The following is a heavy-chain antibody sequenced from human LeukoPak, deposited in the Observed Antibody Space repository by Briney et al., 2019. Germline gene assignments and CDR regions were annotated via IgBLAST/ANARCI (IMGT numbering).Heavy chain of an antibody. D-gene: IGHD6-6*01. V-gene: IGHV3-21*01. CDR1: GFTFSSYS. Sequence: PGGSLRLSCAASGFTFSSYSMNWVRQAPGKGLEWVSSISSSSSYIYYADSVKGRFTIFRDNAKNSLYLQMNSLRAEDTAVYYCARDGLLAARVYWGQGTLVTVSS. CDR2: ISSSSSYI. J-gene: IGHJ4*02. CDR3: ARDGLLAARVY.